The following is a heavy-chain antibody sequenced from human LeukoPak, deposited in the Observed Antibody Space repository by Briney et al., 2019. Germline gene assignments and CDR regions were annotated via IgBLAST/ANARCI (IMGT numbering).Heavy chain of an antibody. CDR2: INSDGGST. CDR1: GFTFSSFW. J-gene: IGHJ3*01. CDR3: ARRRERGASDAFAF. D-gene: IGHD3-16*01. Sequence: GGSLRLSCAASGFTFSSFWMYWVRQAPGKGLVWVSRINSDGGSTTYADSVKGRFTISRDNAKYTVYLQMNSLRAEDTAVYYCARRRERGASDAFAFWGQGTMVTVSS. V-gene: IGHV3-74*01.